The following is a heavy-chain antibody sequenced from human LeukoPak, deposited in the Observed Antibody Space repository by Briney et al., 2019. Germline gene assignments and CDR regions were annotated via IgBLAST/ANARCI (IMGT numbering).Heavy chain of an antibody. CDR2: VYHSGSM. CDR3: ARVSGSGLYFKSFDP. J-gene: IGHJ5*01. D-gene: IGHD3-10*01. Sequence: SGTLSPTCSVSGDDISSSNWWTWVRQPPQKGLEWIGEVYHSGSMNYNPSLKSRIYMSVDKSQNRFSLRLTSVTAADTAVYFCARVSGSGLYFKSFDPWGQGTLVIVSS. CDR1: GDDISSSNW. V-gene: IGHV4-4*02.